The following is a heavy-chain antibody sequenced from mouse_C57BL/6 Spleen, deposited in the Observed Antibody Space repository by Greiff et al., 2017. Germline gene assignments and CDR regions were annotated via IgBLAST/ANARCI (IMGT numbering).Heavy chain of an antibody. Sequence: EVKLVESGGGLVKPGGSLKLSCAASGFTFSDYGMHWVRQAPEKGLEWVAYISSGSSTIYYADTVKGRFTISRDNAKNTLFLQMTRLRSEDTAMYYCARVYYGYDEDFDYWGQGTTLTVSS. CDR2: ISSGSSTI. CDR3: ARVYYGYDEDFDY. D-gene: IGHD2-2*01. J-gene: IGHJ2*01. V-gene: IGHV5-17*01. CDR1: GFTFSDYG.